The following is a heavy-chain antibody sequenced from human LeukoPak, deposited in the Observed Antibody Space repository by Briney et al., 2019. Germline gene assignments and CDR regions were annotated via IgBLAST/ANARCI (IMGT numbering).Heavy chain of an antibody. CDR3: ARDQRGRAAAGTYFDY. CDR1: GFTFSSYA. Sequence: GGSLRLSCAASGFTFSSYAMHWVRQAPGKGLEWVAVISYDGSNKYYADSVKGRFTISRDNSKNTLYLQMNSLRAEGTAVYYCARDQRGRAAAGTYFDYWGQGTLVTVSS. D-gene: IGHD6-13*01. J-gene: IGHJ4*02. V-gene: IGHV3-30-3*01. CDR2: ISYDGSNK.